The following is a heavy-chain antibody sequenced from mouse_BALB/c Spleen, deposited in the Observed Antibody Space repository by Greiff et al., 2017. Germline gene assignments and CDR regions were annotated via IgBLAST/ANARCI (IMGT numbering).Heavy chain of an antibody. J-gene: IGHJ4*01. D-gene: IGHD1-1*01. V-gene: IGHV14-3*02. CDR3: ARFTTVPYYAMDY. CDR2: IDPANGNT. CDR1: GFNIKDTY. Sequence: EVQLVESGAELVKPGASVKLSCTASGFNIKDTYMHWVKQRPEQGLEWIGRIDPANGNTKYDPKFQGKATITADTSSNTAYLQLSSLTSEDTVVYYCARFTTVPYYAMDYWGQGTSVTVSS.